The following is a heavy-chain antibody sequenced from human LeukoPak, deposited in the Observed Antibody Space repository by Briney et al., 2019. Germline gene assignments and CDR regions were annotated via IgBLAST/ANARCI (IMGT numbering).Heavy chain of an antibody. CDR2: IYYSGST. J-gene: IGHJ3*02. V-gene: IGHV4-39*01. Sequence: SETLSLTCTVSGGSISSSSYYWGWIRQPPGKGLEWVGSIYYSGSTYYNPSLKSRATISVDTSKNQFSLKLSSVTAADTAVYYCARPSCSGGSCYAFDIWGQGTMVTVSS. CDR3: ARPSCSGGSCYAFDI. CDR1: GGSISSSSYY. D-gene: IGHD2-15*01.